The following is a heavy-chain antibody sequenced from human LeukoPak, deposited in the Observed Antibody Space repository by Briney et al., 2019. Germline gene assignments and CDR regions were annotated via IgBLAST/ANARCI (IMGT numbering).Heavy chain of an antibody. CDR2: IYYSGST. CDR1: GGSISNGDYY. Sequence: SETLSLTCTVSGGSISNGDYYWSWIRQPPGKGLEWIGYIYYSGSTYYNSSLKSRVTISVDTSKNQFSLKLSSVTAADTAVYYCARINRVHSSSHFDYWGQGTLVTVSS. V-gene: IGHV4-30-4*01. CDR3: ARINRVHSSSHFDY. J-gene: IGHJ4*02. D-gene: IGHD6-6*01.